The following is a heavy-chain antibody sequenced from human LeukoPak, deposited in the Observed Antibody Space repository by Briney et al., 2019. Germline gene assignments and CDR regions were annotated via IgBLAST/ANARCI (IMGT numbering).Heavy chain of an antibody. J-gene: IGHJ4*02. D-gene: IGHD3-10*01. CDR3: ARGGTGPLWFGKYYFDY. Sequence: PSETLSLTCAVSGGSISSGGYSRSWIRQPPGKGLEWIGYSYHSGSTYSNPSLKSRVTISVDRSKHQFSLKLSSVTAADTAVYYCARGGTGPLWFGKYYFDYWGQGTLVTVSS. CDR1: GGSISSGGYS. V-gene: IGHV4-30-2*01. CDR2: SYHSGST.